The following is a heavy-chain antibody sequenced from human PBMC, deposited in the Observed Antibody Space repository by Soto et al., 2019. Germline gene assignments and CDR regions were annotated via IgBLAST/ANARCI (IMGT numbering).Heavy chain of an antibody. Sequence: ASVKVSCKASGYTFPTYYIHWVRQAPGQGLEWMGWVNPYSGGTGFAPKFQGRVTMTTDTSTSTAYMELRSLRSDDTAVYYCARRGLVVVTSVPYYYVMAVWGQGTTVTGSS. V-gene: IGHV1-2*02. D-gene: IGHD2-21*02. J-gene: IGHJ6*02. CDR1: GYTFPTYY. CDR2: VNPYSGGT. CDR3: ARRGLVVVTSVPYYYVMAV.